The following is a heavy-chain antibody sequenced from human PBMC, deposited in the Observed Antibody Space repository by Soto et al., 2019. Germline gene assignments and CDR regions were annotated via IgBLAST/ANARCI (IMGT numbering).Heavy chain of an antibody. V-gene: IGHV4-59*01. D-gene: IGHD3-22*01. Sequence: SETLSLTCTVSGGSISSYYWSWIRQPPGKGLEWIGYIYYSGSTNYNPSLKSRVTISVDTSKNQFSLKLSSVTAADTAVYYCARGGYYYHFDYWGQGTLVTVSS. CDR2: IYYSGST. CDR1: GGSISSYY. CDR3: ARGGYYYHFDY. J-gene: IGHJ4*02.